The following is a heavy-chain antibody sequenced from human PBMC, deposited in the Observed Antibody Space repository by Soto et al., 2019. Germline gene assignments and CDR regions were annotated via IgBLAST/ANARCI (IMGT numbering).Heavy chain of an antibody. V-gene: IGHV4-31*03. CDR3: ARGLSVTLFDN. CDR1: GGSISTGGYY. D-gene: IGHD4-17*01. Sequence: QVQLQESGPGLVKPSQTLSLTCTVSGGSISTGGYYWTWIRQHPGKGLEWIVYIYYSGSTYYNPFLKNRVTISVDTSKTYFSLKLSSVTGTGTAAYYCARGLSVTLFDNWGQGTLVIGSS. CDR2: IYYSGST. J-gene: IGHJ4*02.